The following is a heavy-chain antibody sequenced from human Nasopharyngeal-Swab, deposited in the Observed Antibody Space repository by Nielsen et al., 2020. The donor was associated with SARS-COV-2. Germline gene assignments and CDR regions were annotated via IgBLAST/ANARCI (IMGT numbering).Heavy chain of an antibody. CDR1: GFTVTSNY. J-gene: IGHJ6*03. CDR2: IYDGGST. Sequence: GESLKISCAASGFTVTSNYMSWVRQAPGKGLEWVSIIYDGGSTYYADSVRGRFTISRDYSKNTLYLQMNSLRAEDTAVYYCAGDQLTAYCYYYYMDVWGRGTTVTVSS. V-gene: IGHV3-66*01. D-gene: IGHD3-9*01. CDR3: AGDQLTAYCYYYYMDV.